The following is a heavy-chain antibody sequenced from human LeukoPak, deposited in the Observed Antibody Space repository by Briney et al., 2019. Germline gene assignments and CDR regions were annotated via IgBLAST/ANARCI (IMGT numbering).Heavy chain of an antibody. V-gene: IGHV1-46*01. CDR2: INPSGGST. D-gene: IGHD6-13*01. CDR3: ARDSCSGSSCQTRYYFVY. CDR1: GYTFTSYY. Sequence: ASVKVSCKASGYTFTSYYMHWVRQAPGQGLEWMGIINPSGGSTSYAQKFQGRVTMTRDMSTSTVYMELSSLRSEDTAVYYCARDSCSGSSCQTRYYFVYWGQGTLVTVSS. J-gene: IGHJ4*02.